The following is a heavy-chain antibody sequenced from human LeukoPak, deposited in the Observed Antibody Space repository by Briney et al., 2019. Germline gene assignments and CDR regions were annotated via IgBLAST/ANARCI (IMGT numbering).Heavy chain of an antibody. D-gene: IGHD2-2*02. V-gene: IGHV4-30-2*03. Sequence: SETLSLTCTVSGGSISSGGYYWSWIRQPPGKGLEWIGYIYHSGSTYYNPSLKSRVTISVDTSKNQFSLKLSSVTAADTAVYYCARLCYSYTSCYRDAFDIWGQGTMVAVSS. CDR1: GGSISSGGYY. CDR2: IYHSGST. J-gene: IGHJ3*02. CDR3: ARLCYSYTSCYRDAFDI.